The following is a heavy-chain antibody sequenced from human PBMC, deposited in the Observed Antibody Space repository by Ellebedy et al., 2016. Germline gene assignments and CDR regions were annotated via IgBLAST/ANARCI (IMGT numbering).Heavy chain of an antibody. D-gene: IGHD5-12*01. V-gene: IGHV3-7*01. CDR1: GFTFSSYW. CDR3: ARLYGGATIFDY. CDR2: IKQDGSEK. J-gene: IGHJ4*02. Sequence: GESLKISXAASGFTFSSYWMSWVRQAPGKGLEWVANIKQDGSEKYYVDSVKGRFTISRDNPKNSLYLQMNSLRAEDTAVYYCARLYGGATIFDYWGQGTLVTVSS.